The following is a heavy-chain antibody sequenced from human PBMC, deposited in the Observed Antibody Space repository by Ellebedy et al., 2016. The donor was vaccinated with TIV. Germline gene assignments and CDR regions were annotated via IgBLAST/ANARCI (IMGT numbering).Heavy chain of an antibody. J-gene: IGHJ6*02. CDR2: ISSSSSYT. V-gene: IGHV3-11*06. Sequence: GESLKISCAASGFTFSDYYMSWIRQAPGKGLEWVSYISSSSSYTNYADSVKGRFTISRDNAKNSLYLQMNSLRAEDTAVYYCARDLVCGGDCYMFGMDVWGQGTTVTVSS. CDR3: ARDLVCGGDCYMFGMDV. CDR1: GFTFSDYY. D-gene: IGHD2-21*02.